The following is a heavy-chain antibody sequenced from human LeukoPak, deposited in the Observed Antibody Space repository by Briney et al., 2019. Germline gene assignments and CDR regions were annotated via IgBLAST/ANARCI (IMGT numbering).Heavy chain of an antibody. Sequence: SETLSLTCTVSGGSISSSSYYWGWIRQPPGKGLEWIGSIYYSGSTYYNPSLKSRVTISVDTSKNQFSLKLSSVTAADTAVYYCARVYGIAAAGKLGYWGQGTLVTVSS. D-gene: IGHD6-13*01. CDR1: GGSISSSSYY. CDR2: IYYSGST. J-gene: IGHJ4*02. CDR3: ARVYGIAAAGKLGY. V-gene: IGHV4-39*07.